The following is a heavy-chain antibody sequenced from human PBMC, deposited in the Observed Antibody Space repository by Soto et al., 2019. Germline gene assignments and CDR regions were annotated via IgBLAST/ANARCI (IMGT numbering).Heavy chain of an antibody. CDR1: GFTFSSYA. V-gene: IGHV3-30-3*01. CDR2: ISYDGSNK. Sequence: GGSLRLSCAASGFTFSSYAMHWVRQAPGKGLEWVAVISYDGSNKYYADSVKGRFTISRDNSKNTLYLQMNSLRAEDTAVYYCARGYYDFWSGYTYYYGMDVWGQGTTVTVSS. D-gene: IGHD3-3*01. J-gene: IGHJ6*02. CDR3: ARGYYDFWSGYTYYYGMDV.